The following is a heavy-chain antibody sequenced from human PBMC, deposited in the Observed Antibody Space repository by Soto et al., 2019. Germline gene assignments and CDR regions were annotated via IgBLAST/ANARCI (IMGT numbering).Heavy chain of an antibody. J-gene: IGHJ6*03. Sequence: SGPTLVNPTQTLTLTCTFSGFSLSTSGMCVSWIRQPPGKALEWLARIDWDDDKSYSTSLKSRLTISKDTSKSQVVLTMTNMDPVDTATYYCARISRSGWDYYYYYYMAVRGKGTTVTVSS. CDR3: ARISRSGWDYYYYYYMAV. D-gene: IGHD6-19*01. CDR1: GFSLSTSGMC. V-gene: IGHV2-70*11. CDR2: IDWDDDK.